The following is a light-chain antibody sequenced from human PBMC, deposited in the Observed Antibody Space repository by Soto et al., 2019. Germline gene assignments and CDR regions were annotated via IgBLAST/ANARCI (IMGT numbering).Light chain of an antibody. V-gene: IGLV3-21*04. Sequence: SYELTQPHSVSVAPGKPARITCGGNNIGSKSVHWYQQKPGQAPVLVIYYDSDRPSGIPERFSGSNSGNTATLTISRVEAGDEADYYCQVWDSSSDHVVFGGGTKLTVL. J-gene: IGLJ2*01. CDR2: YDS. CDR3: QVWDSSSDHVV. CDR1: NIGSKS.